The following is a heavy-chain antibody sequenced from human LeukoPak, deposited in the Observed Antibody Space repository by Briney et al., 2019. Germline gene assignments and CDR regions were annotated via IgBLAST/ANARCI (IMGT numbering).Heavy chain of an antibody. D-gene: IGHD4-17*01. V-gene: IGHV3-23*01. CDR2: ITASGGRT. CDR3: AKDPNGDYIGTFDI. Sequence: GGSLRLSCATSQFKFNNFGMTWVRQAPGKGLEWVSSITASGGRTQYADSVQGRFTISRDNSKNTLYLQMNSLRAEVTAVYYCAKDPNGDYIGTFDIWGQGTMVTVSS. J-gene: IGHJ3*02. CDR1: QFKFNNFG.